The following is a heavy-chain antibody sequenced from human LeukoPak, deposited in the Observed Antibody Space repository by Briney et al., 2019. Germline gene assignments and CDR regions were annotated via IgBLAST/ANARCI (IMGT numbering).Heavy chain of an antibody. J-gene: IGHJ4*02. CDR2: IHYSEST. CDR3: ARQGGWGGAASLFEY. CDR1: GGSISSYF. D-gene: IGHD1-26*01. V-gene: IGHV4-59*08. Sequence: SETLSLTCTVSGGSISSYFWSWIRQPPGKGLEWIAYIHYSESTNYNPSLKTRVTISVDTSKNQFTLRLTSVTASDTAIFYCARQGGWGGAASLFEYWGQGTLVTVSS.